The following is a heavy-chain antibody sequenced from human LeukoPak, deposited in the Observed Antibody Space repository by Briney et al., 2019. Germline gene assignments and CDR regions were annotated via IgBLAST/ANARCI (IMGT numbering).Heavy chain of an antibody. Sequence: LETLSLTCTVSGGSISSYYWSWIRQPPGKGLEWIGYIYYSGSTNYNPSLKSRVTISVDTSKNQFSLKLSSVTAADTAVYYCARIAGYSSSGWFDPWGQGTLVTVSS. V-gene: IGHV4-59*01. D-gene: IGHD6-13*01. CDR2: IYYSGST. CDR1: GGSISSYY. CDR3: ARIAGYSSSGWFDP. J-gene: IGHJ5*02.